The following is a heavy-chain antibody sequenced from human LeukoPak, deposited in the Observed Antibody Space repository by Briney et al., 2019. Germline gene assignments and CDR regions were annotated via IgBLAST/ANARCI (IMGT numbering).Heavy chain of an antibody. CDR2: IHISGST. V-gene: IGHV3-66*01. CDR1: GFTVTSTY. J-gene: IGHJ3*02. CDR3: ATPADAFDI. Sequence: GGSLRLSCAASGFTVTSTYITRVRQAPGKGLEWVSIIHISGSTYYADSVRGRFTISRDNSKNTVYLQMNSLRADDTAVYYCATPADAFDIWGQGTMVTVSS.